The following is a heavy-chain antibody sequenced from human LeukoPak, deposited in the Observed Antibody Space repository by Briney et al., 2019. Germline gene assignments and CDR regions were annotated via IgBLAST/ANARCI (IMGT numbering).Heavy chain of an antibody. CDR2: IKEDGGEK. V-gene: IGHV3-7*01. CDR1: GFTFSTYW. J-gene: IGHJ4*02. D-gene: IGHD3-10*01. Sequence: PGGSLRLSCAASGFTFSTYWMTWVRQAPGKGLEWVANIKEDGGEKYDVDSVKGRFTISRDNAKNSLYLQMNSLRAEDTAVYYCARVGVLPDYWGQGTLVTVSS. CDR3: ARVGVLPDY.